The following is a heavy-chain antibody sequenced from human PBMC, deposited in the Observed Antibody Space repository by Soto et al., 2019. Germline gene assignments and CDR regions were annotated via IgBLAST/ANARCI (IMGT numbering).Heavy chain of an antibody. CDR1: GYSFTSYW. D-gene: IGHD4-17*01. CDR2: IYPGDSDT. V-gene: IGHV5-51*01. Sequence: PGESLKISCKGSGYSFTSYWIGWVRQMPGNGLEWMGIIYPGDSDTRYSPSFQGQVTISADESISTAYLQRSSLKASDTAMYYCARQAVTIYYGMDVWGQGTTVTVS. J-gene: IGHJ6*02. CDR3: ARQAVTIYYGMDV.